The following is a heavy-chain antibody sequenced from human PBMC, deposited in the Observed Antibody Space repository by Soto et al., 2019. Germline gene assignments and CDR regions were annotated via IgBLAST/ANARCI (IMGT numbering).Heavy chain of an antibody. D-gene: IGHD3-22*01. CDR1: GYTFTSYG. CDR3: AREPSQYYYDSSGPNWFDP. V-gene: IGHV1-18*04. J-gene: IGHJ5*02. Sequence: ASVKVSCKASGYTFTSYGISWVRQAPGQGLEWMGWISAYNGNTNYAQKLQGRVTMTTDTSTSTAYMELRSLRSEDTAVYYCAREPSQYYYDSSGPNWFDPWCQGTLVTVSS. CDR2: ISAYNGNT.